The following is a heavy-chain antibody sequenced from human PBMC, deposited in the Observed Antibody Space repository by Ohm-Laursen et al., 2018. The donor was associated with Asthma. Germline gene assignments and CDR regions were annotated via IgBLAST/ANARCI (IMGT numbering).Heavy chain of an antibody. Sequence: SLRLSCAASGFTFSSYSMNWVRQAPGKGLEWVSSISSSSSYIYYADSVKGRFTISRDNAKNSLYLQMNSLRAEDTAVYYCARDGESRYYYDSSGYYWGRFIDYWGQGTLVTVSS. V-gene: IGHV3-21*01. D-gene: IGHD3-22*01. CDR3: ARDGESRYYYDSSGYYWGRFIDY. CDR2: ISSSSSYI. J-gene: IGHJ4*02. CDR1: GFTFSSYS.